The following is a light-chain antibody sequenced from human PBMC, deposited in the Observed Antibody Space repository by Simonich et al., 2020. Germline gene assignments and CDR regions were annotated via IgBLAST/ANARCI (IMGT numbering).Light chain of an antibody. J-gene: IGKJ1*01. V-gene: IGKV1-9*01. Sequence: DIQLTQSPSFLSASVGDRVTITCRASHGISSYLAWYQQKTGKAPKLLIYAASTLQSWVPSRFSGSGSGTEFTLTISSLQPEDFATYYCQQLNSYPRTFGQGTKVEIK. CDR1: HGISSY. CDR2: AAS. CDR3: QQLNSYPRT.